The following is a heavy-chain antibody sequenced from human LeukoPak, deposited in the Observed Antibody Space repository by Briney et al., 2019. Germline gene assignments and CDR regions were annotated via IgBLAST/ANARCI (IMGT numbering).Heavy chain of an antibody. CDR3: ARARISKLRYFDWLLSRLYYFDY. D-gene: IGHD3-9*01. J-gene: IGHJ4*02. V-gene: IGHV1-18*01. CDR1: GYTFTSYG. Sequence: ASVKVSCKASGYTFTSYGISWVRQAPGQGLEWMGWISAYNGNTNYAQKFQGRVTMTRNTSISTAYMELSSLRSEDTAVYYCARARISKLRYFDWLLSRLYYFDYWGQGTLVTVSS. CDR2: ISAYNGNT.